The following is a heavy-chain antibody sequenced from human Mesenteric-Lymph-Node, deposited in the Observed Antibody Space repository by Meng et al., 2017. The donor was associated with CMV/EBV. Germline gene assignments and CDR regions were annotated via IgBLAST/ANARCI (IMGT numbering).Heavy chain of an antibody. CDR3: ARRWEGNTWFDY. CDR2: IYYSGST. Sequence: GSLRLSCTVSGGSISSSSYYWGWIRQPPGKGLEWIGSIYYSGSTYYNPSLKSRVTISVDTSKNQFSLKLSSVTAADTAVYYCARRWEGNTWFDYWGQGTLVTVSS. J-gene: IGHJ4*02. D-gene: IGHD1-26*01. V-gene: IGHV4-39*07. CDR1: GGSISSSSYY.